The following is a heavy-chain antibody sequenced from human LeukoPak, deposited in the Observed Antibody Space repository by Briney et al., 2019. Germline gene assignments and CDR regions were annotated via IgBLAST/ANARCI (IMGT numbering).Heavy chain of an antibody. D-gene: IGHD3-10*01. J-gene: IGHJ3*02. CDR1: GGTFSSYA. V-gene: IGHV1-69*06. CDR2: IIPIFGTA. Sequence: SVKVSCKASGGTFSSYAISWVRQAPGQGLEWMGGIIPIFGTANYAQKFQGRVTITADKSTSTAYMELSSLRSEDTAVYYCARVGRITMVRGVKGAFDIWGQGTMVTVSS. CDR3: ARVGRITMVRGVKGAFDI.